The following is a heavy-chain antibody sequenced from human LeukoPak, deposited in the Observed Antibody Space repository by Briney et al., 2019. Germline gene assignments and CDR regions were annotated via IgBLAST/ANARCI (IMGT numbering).Heavy chain of an antibody. CDR2: MNPNSGNT. CDR1: GYTFTGYD. D-gene: IGHD4-17*01. CDR3: ARVLSNSWTYGDADGYFDY. J-gene: IGHJ4*02. Sequence: ASVKVSCKASGYTFTGYDINWVRQATGQGLEWMGWMNPNSGNTGYAQKFQGRVTITRNTSISTAYMEVSSLRSEDTAVYYCARVLSNSWTYGDADGYFDYWGQGTLVTVSS. V-gene: IGHV1-8*03.